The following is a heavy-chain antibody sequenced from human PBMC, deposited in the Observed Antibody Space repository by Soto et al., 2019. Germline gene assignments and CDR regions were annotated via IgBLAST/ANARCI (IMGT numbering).Heavy chain of an antibody. Sequence: QVQLQESGPGLVKPSQTLSLTCTVSGGSISSGAYYWSWIRQPPGKGLEWIGYIYYSGSTYYNPSLKSRVTISVETSKNQFSLKLSSVTAADTAVYDCARDDRYSSSRYDYWCQGTLVTVSS. J-gene: IGHJ4*02. V-gene: IGHV4-30-4*01. CDR3: ARDDRYSSSRYDY. CDR2: IYYSGST. D-gene: IGHD6-6*01. CDR1: GGSISSGAYY.